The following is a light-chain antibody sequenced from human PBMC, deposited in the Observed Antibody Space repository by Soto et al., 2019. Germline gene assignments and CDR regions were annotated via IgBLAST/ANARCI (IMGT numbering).Light chain of an antibody. CDR3: SSYTSTSTLDV. Sequence: QSALTQPASVSGSLGQSITISCTGTSSDIGGYNYVSWYQQHPGKAPKLLIFEVSNRPSGVSNRFSGSKSDNTASLTISGLQAEDEADYYCSSYTSTSTLDVFGTGTKVTVL. V-gene: IGLV2-14*01. J-gene: IGLJ1*01. CDR1: SSDIGGYNY. CDR2: EVS.